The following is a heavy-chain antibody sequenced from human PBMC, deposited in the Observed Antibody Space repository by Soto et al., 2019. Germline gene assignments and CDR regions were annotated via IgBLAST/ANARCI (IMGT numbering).Heavy chain of an antibody. CDR1: GGSFSGYY. V-gene: IGHV4-34*01. J-gene: IGHJ4*02. CDR3: GRGPPMVRGAGSSKYYFDY. D-gene: IGHD3-10*01. CDR2: INNSGST. Sequence: SETLSLTCAVYGGSFSGYYWSWIRQPPGKGLEWIGEINNSGSTNYNPSLKRRGTISVDTSTNQFSMKLSSVTAADTAADYYGRGPPMVRGAGSSKYYFDYWGQGILVTVSS.